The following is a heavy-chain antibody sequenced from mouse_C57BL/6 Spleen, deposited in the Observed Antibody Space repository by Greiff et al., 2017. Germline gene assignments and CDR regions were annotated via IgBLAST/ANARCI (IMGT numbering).Heavy chain of an antibody. CDR1: GYTFTDYN. D-gene: IGHD4-1*01. J-gene: IGHJ1*03. Sequence: EVKLQESGPELVKPGASVKMSCKASGYTFTDYNMHWVKQSHGKSLEWIGYINPNNGGTSYNQKFKGKATLTVNKSSSTAYMELRSLTSEDSAVYYCARKRGANWDVYFDVWGTGTTVTVSS. V-gene: IGHV1-22*01. CDR2: INPNNGGT. CDR3: ARKRGANWDVYFDV.